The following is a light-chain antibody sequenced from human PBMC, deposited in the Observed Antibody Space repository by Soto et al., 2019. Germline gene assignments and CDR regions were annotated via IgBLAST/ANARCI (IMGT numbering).Light chain of an antibody. CDR2: AAS. V-gene: IGKV1-9*01. CDR1: QGISSY. CDR3: QQLNSYPLT. J-gene: IGKJ4*01. Sequence: IQLNHSPSSLSESVGDSVTITCRASQGISSYLAWYQQKPGKAPKLLIYAASTLQSGVPSRFSGSGSGTDFTLTISSLQPEDFATYYCQQLNSYPLTFGGGTKVDIK.